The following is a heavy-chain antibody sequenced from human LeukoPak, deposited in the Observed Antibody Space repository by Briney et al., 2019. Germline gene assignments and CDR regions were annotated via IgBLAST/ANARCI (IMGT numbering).Heavy chain of an antibody. Sequence: GASVKVSCKASGGTFSSYAISWVRQAPGQGLEWMGGIIPIFGTANYAQKFQGRVTITADESTSTAYMELSGLRSEDTAVYYCARDGLGYLGAPNWKGFYYYYGMDVWGQGTTVTVSS. D-gene: IGHD1-1*01. CDR3: ARDGLGYLGAPNWKGFYYYYGMDV. V-gene: IGHV1-69*13. CDR1: GGTFSSYA. CDR2: IIPIFGTA. J-gene: IGHJ6*02.